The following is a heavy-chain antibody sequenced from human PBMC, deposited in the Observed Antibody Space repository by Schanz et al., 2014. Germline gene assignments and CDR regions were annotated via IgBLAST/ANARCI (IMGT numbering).Heavy chain of an antibody. J-gene: IGHJ4*02. CDR2: INHSGGT. D-gene: IGHD4-17*01. CDR3: ARRYGAYPFES. Sequence: QVQLQQWGAGLLKASETLSLTCAVYGGSSSDCYWSWIRQPPGKGLEWIGEINHSGGTNYNPSLKSRVTMSVDTSKNQFSLILTSVTAADTAVYYCARRYGAYPFESWGQGTLVTVSS. CDR1: GGSSSDCY. V-gene: IGHV4-34*01.